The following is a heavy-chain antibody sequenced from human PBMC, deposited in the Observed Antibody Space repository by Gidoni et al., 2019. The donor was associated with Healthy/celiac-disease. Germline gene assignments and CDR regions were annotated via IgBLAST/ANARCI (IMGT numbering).Heavy chain of an antibody. Sequence: QVQLVESGGGVVQPGRSLRLSCAASGFTFRSYGMHWVRQAPGKGLEWVAVIGYDGSNKYYADSVKGRFTISRDNSKNTLYLQMNSLRAEDTAVYYCARGSDYRWFWYFDLWGRGTLVTVSS. J-gene: IGHJ2*01. CDR2: IGYDGSNK. CDR1: GFTFRSYG. D-gene: IGHD4-17*01. CDR3: ARGSDYRWFWYFDL. V-gene: IGHV3-33*01.